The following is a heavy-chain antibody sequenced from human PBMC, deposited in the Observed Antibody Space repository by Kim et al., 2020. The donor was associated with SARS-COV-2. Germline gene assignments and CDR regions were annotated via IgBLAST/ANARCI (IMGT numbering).Heavy chain of an antibody. J-gene: IGHJ4*02. Sequence: GGSLRLSCAASGFTFTNAWMSWVRQAPGKGLEWVGRIKRKTDGGTADYAAPVKGRFPISSDDPKNTPYLQMNSLKTEDTAVYYSSTDPALGYYFDYWGQ. CDR3: STDPALGYYFDY. D-gene: IGHD3-16*01. CDR2: IKRKTDGGTA. V-gene: IGHV3-15*01. CDR1: GFTFTNAW.